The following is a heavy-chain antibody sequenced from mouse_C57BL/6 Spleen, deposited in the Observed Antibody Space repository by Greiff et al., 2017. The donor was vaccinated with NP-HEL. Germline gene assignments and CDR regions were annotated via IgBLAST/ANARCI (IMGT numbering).Heavy chain of an antibody. CDR3: ASQALSIYYGNYDYAMDY. Sequence: EVQLQQSGPELVKPGASVKISCKASGYTFTDYYMNWVKQSPGKSLEWIGDINPNNGGTSYNQKFKGKATLTVDKSSSTAYLELRSLTSEDSAVYYCASQALSIYYGNYDYAMDYWGQGTSVTVSS. CDR1: GYTFTDYY. J-gene: IGHJ4*01. V-gene: IGHV1-26*01. CDR2: INPNNGGT. D-gene: IGHD2-1*01.